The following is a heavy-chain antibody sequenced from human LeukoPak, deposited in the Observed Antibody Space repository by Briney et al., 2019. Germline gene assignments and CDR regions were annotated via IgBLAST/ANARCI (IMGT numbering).Heavy chain of an antibody. D-gene: IGHD3-16*02. V-gene: IGHV4-4*07. J-gene: IGHJ5*02. Sequence: SETLSLTCTVSGGSISSYYWSWIRQPAGKGLEWIGRIYTSGSTNYNPSLKSRVTMSVDTSKNQFSLKLSSVTAADTAVYYCARDGHYDYVWGSYQDNWSDPWGQGTLVTVSS. CDR3: ARDGHYDYVWGSYQDNWSDP. CDR1: GGSISSYY. CDR2: IYTSGST.